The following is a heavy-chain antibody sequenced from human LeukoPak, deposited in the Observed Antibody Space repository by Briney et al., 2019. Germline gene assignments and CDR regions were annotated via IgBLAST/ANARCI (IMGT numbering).Heavy chain of an antibody. V-gene: IGHV3-23*01. CDR2: ISGSGGST. CDR3: AKDRRPSGSYYFDY. CDR1: GFTFSSYA. Sequence: GGSLRLSCAASGFTFSSYAMSWVRQAPGKGLEWVSAISGSGGSTCYADPVKGRFTISRDNSKNTLYLQMNSLRAEDTAVYYCAKDRRPSGSYYFDYWGQGTLVTVSS. D-gene: IGHD1-26*01. J-gene: IGHJ4*02.